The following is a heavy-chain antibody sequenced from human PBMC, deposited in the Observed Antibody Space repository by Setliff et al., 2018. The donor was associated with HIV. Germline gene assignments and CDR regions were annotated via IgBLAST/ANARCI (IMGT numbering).Heavy chain of an antibody. D-gene: IGHD6-13*01. CDR3: ARAAAAGRPYYYYFGLDV. Sequence: SETLSLTCTVSGGSISSYYWSWVRQPPGKGLEWIGYIYTSGSVNYNPSLNSRVTISVDTSKNQFSLEVNSVTAADTAVYYCARAAAAGRPYYYYFGLDVWGQGTTVTVSS. V-gene: IGHV4-4*09. CDR2: IYTSGSV. CDR1: GGSISSYY. J-gene: IGHJ6*02.